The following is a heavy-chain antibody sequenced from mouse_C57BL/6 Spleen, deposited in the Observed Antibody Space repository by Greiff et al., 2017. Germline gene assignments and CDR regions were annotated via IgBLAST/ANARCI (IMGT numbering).Heavy chain of an antibody. D-gene: IGHD2-3*01. Sequence: VKLQQPGAELVKPGASVKLSCKASGYTFTSYWMHWVKQRPGQGLEWIGMIHPNSGSTNYNEKFKSKATLTVDKSSSTAYMQLSSLTSEDSAVYYCARERVYDGYYFFAYWGQGTLVTVSA. J-gene: IGHJ3*01. V-gene: IGHV1-64*01. CDR3: ARERVYDGYYFFAY. CDR1: GYTFTSYW. CDR2: IHPNSGST.